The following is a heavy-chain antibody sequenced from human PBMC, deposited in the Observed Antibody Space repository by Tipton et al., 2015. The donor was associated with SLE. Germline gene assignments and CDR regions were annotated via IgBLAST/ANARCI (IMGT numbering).Heavy chain of an antibody. CDR3: ARGRYDDYIRGSYRSDFDS. V-gene: IGHV3-30*04. D-gene: IGHD3-16*02. J-gene: IGHJ4*02. CDR2: MSNDGSDK. Sequence: SLRLSCAASGFTFSNYAMHWVRQAPGKGLEWVAFMSNDGSDKYYADSVKGRFTISRDNAKNSLFLQMNSLRAEDTAVYWCARGRYDDYIRGSYRSDFDSWGQGILVTVSS. CDR1: GFTFSNYA.